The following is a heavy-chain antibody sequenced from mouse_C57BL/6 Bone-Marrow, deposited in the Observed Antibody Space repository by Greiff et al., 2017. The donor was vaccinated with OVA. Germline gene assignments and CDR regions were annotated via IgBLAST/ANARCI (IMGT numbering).Heavy chain of an antibody. CDR1: GFTFSSYA. V-gene: IGHV5-4*03. Sequence: EVKLMESGGGLVKPGGSLKLSCAASGFTFSSYAMSWVRQTPEKRLEWVATISDGGSYTYYPDNVKGRFTISRDNAKNNLYLQMSHLKSEDTAMYYCARGDLPWFAYLGQGTLVTVSA. J-gene: IGHJ3*01. CDR2: ISDGGSYT. CDR3: ARGDLPWFAY. D-gene: IGHD2-1*01.